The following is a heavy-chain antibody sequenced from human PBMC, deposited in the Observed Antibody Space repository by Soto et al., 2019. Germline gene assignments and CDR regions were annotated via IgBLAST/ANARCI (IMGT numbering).Heavy chain of an antibody. CDR3: ASVLGNDAFDI. J-gene: IGHJ3*02. CDR2: IYHSGST. CDR1: GGSISSSNW. Sequence: QVQLQESGPGLVKPSGTLSLTCAVSGGSISSSNWWSWVRQPPGKGLEWIGEIYHSGSTNYNPSLNSRVTPPVDKSNNQFSLKLSSVTAADTAVYYCASVLGNDAFDIWGQGTMVTVSS. V-gene: IGHV4-4*02.